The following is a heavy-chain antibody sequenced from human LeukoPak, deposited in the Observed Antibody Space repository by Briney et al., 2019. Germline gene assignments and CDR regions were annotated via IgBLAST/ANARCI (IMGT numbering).Heavy chain of an antibody. CDR3: VRGVGVSRFNYLDS. D-gene: IGHD6-13*01. CDR1: GFTFSSFC. CDR2: IWYGASNK. V-gene: IGHV3-33*01. Sequence: GRSLTLSCAASGFTFSSFCMRWVRQAPGKGLESVAVIWYGASNKYYADSVKGRFTISRDNSKNTLYLQMNSLRDDDTAVYYCVRGVGVSRFNYLDSWGQGTMVIVSS. J-gene: IGHJ4*02.